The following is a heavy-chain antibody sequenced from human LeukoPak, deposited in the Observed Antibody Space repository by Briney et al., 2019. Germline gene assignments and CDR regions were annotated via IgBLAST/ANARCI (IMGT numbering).Heavy chain of an antibody. D-gene: IGHD4-11*01. J-gene: IGHJ4*02. V-gene: IGHV1-46*01. CDR3: AKYYSNYCFDN. CDR2: INPSGGST. CDR1: GYISYY. Sequence: GASVKVSCKASGYISYYIHWVRQAPGQGLEWMGMINPSGGSTSYAQRFQGRVTMTRDTSTSTVYMELSSLRSEDTAVYHCAKYYSNYCFDNWGQGTLVTVSS.